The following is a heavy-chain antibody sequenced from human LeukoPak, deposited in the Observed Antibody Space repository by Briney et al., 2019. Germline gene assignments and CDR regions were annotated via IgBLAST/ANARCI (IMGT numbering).Heavy chain of an antibody. Sequence: PGGSLRLSCAASGFTFSSYSMNWVRQAPGKGLEWVSSISSSSYIYYADSVKGRFTISRDNAKNSLYLQMNSLRAEDTAVYYCARDRIVADAFDIWGQGTMVTVSS. CDR3: ARDRIVADAFDI. CDR2: ISSSSYI. CDR1: GFTFSSYS. V-gene: IGHV3-21*01. J-gene: IGHJ3*02. D-gene: IGHD3-16*02.